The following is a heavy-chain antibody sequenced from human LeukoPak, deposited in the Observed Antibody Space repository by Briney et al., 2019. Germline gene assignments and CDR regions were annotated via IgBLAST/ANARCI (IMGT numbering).Heavy chain of an antibody. CDR3: ARTGVGGGYRFDY. V-gene: IGHV3-23*01. CDR2: ISGSGGST. Sequence: GRSLRLSCAASGFTFSNYAMTWVRQAPGKGLEWVSGISGSGGSTYYADSVRGRFTVSRDNSKNTFDVQMNSLRAEDTAIYYCARTGVGGGYRFDYWGQGTLVTVSS. J-gene: IGHJ4*02. CDR1: GFTFSNYA. D-gene: IGHD1-26*01.